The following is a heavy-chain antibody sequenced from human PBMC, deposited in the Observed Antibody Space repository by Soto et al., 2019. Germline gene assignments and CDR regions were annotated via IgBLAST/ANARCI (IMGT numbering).Heavy chain of an antibody. D-gene: IGHD6-13*01. Sequence: GESLKISCKGSGYSFTSYWIGWVRQMPGKGLEWMGIIYPGDSDTRYSPSFQGQVTISADKSISTAYLQWSSLKASDTAMYYCARSPSIAADAHYYYYYYGMDVWGQGTTVTVSS. CDR1: GYSFTSYW. J-gene: IGHJ6*02. V-gene: IGHV5-51*01. CDR3: ARSPSIAADAHYYYYYYGMDV. CDR2: IYPGDSDT.